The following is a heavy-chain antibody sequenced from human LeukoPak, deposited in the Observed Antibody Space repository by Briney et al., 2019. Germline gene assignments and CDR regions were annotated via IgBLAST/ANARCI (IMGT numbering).Heavy chain of an antibody. V-gene: IGHV3-23*01. J-gene: IGHJ3*02. CDR3: ARYFYYGYDAFDI. D-gene: IGHD1-26*01. CDR2: ISGSGGNT. CDR1: GFTFSSYA. Sequence: GGSLRLSCAASGFTFSSYAMNWVRQAPGKGLEWVSAISGSGGNTYYADSVKGRFTISRDNSKNTLYLQMNSLRAEDTAVYYCARYFYYGYDAFDIWGQGTMVTVSS.